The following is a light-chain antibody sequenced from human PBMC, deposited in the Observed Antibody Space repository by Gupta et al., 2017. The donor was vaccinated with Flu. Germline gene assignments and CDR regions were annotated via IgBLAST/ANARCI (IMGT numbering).Light chain of an antibody. V-gene: IGKV1-39*01. Sequence: DIQMTQSPSSLSTSVGDRVIITCRASQYINNFLNWYQQKAGEAPRLLIYGASSLQGGVPSRFSGSGSGPNFTLTITRLQPEDFATYYCQQRDYLTWTFGQGTKVDIK. J-gene: IGKJ1*01. CDR1: QYINNF. CDR3: QQRDYLTWT. CDR2: GAS.